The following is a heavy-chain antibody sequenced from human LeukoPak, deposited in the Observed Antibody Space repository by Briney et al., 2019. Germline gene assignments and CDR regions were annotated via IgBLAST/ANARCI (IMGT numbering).Heavy chain of an antibody. V-gene: IGHV4-30-4*08. CDR3: ARAPVIVDTACFGY. CDR1: GGSISSGDYY. J-gene: IGHJ4*02. Sequence: SQTLSLTCTVSGGSISSGDYYWSWIRQPPGKGLEWIGYIYYSGSTYYNPSLKSRVTISVDTSKNQFSLKLSSVTAADTAVYYCARAPVIVDTACFGYWGQGTLVTVSS. D-gene: IGHD5-18*01. CDR2: IYYSGST.